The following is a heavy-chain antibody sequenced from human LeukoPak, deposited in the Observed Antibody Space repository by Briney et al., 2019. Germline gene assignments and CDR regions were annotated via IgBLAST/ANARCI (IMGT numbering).Heavy chain of an antibody. CDR3: AKVTYDPRGSYFDY. Sequence: GGSLRLSCAASGFTFSSYAMSWVRQAPGKGLEWVSAISGSGGSTYYADSVKGRFTISRDNSKSALYLQMNSLRAEDTAVYYCAKVTYDPRGSYFDYWGQGTLVTVSS. D-gene: IGHD3-16*01. CDR1: GFTFSSYA. CDR2: ISGSGGST. V-gene: IGHV3-23*01. J-gene: IGHJ4*02.